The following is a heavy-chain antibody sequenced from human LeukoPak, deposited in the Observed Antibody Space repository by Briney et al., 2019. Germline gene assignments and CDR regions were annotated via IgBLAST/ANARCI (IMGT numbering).Heavy chain of an antibody. Sequence: SETLSLTCTVSGGSISSYYWSWIRQPAGKGLEWIGRIYTSGSTNYNPSLKSRVTISVDTSKNQFSLKLSSVTAADTAVYYCARESETCTNGVCHPHWGQGTLVTVSS. CDR1: GGSISSYY. D-gene: IGHD2-8*01. CDR2: IYTSGST. J-gene: IGHJ4*02. V-gene: IGHV4-4*07. CDR3: ARESETCTNGVCHPH.